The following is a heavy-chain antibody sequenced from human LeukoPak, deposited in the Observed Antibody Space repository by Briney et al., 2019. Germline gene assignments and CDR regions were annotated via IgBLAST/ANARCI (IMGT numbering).Heavy chain of an antibody. CDR3: ASPPYGSGGYYYTY. V-gene: IGHV3-64D*06. CDR2: ISSNGGST. D-gene: IGHD3-10*01. Sequence: GGSLRLSCSASGFTFSSYAMHWVRQAPGKGLEYVSAISSNGGSTYYADSVKGRFTISRDNSKNTLYLQMSSLRAEDTAVYYCASPPYGSGGYYYTYWGQGTLVTVSS. J-gene: IGHJ4*02. CDR1: GFTFSSYA.